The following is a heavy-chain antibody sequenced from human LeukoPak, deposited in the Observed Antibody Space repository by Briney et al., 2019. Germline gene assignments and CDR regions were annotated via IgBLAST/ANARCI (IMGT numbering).Heavy chain of an antibody. CDR2: IIPIFGTA. V-gene: IGHV1-69*05. CDR1: GGTFSSYA. CDR3: ARHYYDSSGYYGAYYYMDV. J-gene: IGHJ6*03. Sequence: GASVKVSCKASGGTFSSYAISWVRQAPGQGLEWMGRIIPIFGTANYAQKFQGRVTITTDESTSTAYMELSSLRSEDTAVYYCARHYYDSSGYYGAYYYMDVWGKGTTVTVSS. D-gene: IGHD3-22*01.